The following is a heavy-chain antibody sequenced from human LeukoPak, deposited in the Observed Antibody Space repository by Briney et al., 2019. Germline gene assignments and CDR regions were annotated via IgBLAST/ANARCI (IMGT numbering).Heavy chain of an antibody. CDR3: ARSLATNTY. J-gene: IGHJ4*02. CDR2: ITSIGNTT. Sequence: PGGSLRLSCAASGFTFSFYAMSWVRQAPGKGLEWVTGITSIGNTTYYADPVKGRFTISRDNSKNTLYLQMNSLRAEDTALYYCARSLATNTYWGQGALVTVSS. D-gene: IGHD2-8*01. CDR1: GFTFSFYA. V-gene: IGHV3-23*01.